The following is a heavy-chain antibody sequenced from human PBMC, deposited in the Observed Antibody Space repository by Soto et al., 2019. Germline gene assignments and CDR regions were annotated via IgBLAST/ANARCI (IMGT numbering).Heavy chain of an antibody. CDR3: AVAGTNYYYGMDV. D-gene: IGHD6-19*01. CDR1: GFTFSDYY. Sequence: GGSLRLSCAASGFTFSDYYMSWIRQAPGKGLEWVSYISSSSSYTNYADSVKGRFTISRDNAKNSLYLQMNSLRAEDTAVYYCAVAGTNYYYGMDVWGQGTTVTVSS. CDR2: ISSSSSYT. V-gene: IGHV3-11*06. J-gene: IGHJ6*02.